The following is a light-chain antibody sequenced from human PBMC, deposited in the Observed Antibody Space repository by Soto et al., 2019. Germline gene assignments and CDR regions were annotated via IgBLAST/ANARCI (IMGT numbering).Light chain of an antibody. V-gene: IGKV3-15*01. CDR3: QQYNNWPLWT. CDR2: GAS. CDR1: QSVSSN. J-gene: IGKJ1*01. Sequence: EIVMTQSPATLSVSPGERATLSCRASQSVSSNLVWYQQKPGQAPRLLIYGASTRATGIPARFSGSGSGTEFTLTISSLQSEDFAVYYCQQYNNWPLWTFGQGTKVGIK.